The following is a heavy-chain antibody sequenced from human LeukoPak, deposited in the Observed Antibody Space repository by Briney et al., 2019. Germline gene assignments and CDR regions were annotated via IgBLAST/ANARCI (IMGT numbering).Heavy chain of an antibody. CDR2: IGTAGDA. CDR1: GFTFSNYD. J-gene: IGHJ1*01. V-gene: IGHV3-13*01. D-gene: IGHD3-10*01. CDR3: ARGSPPFQH. Sequence: GGSLRLSCAASGFTFSNYDMHWVRQAPGQGLEWVSGIGTAGDAYYAGSVKGRFTISRENAKNSLYLQMKSLRAGDTAVYYCARGSPPFQHWGQGTLVPVSS.